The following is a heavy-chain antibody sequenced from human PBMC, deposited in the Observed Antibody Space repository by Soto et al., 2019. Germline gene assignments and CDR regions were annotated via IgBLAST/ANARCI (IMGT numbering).Heavy chain of an antibody. V-gene: IGHV3-66*01. CDR2: IYSGGST. CDR1: GFTVSSNY. D-gene: IGHD3-10*01. J-gene: IGHJ4*02. Sequence: GGSLRLSCAASGFTVSSNYMSWVRQAPGKGLEWVSVIYSGGSTYYADSVKGRFTISRDNSKNTLYLQMNSLRAEDTAVYYCASFGSDYYGSGSYPYFDYWGQGTLVTVSS. CDR3: ASFGSDYYGSGSYPYFDY.